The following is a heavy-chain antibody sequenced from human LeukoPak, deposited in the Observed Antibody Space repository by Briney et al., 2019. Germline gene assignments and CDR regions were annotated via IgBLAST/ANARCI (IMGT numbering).Heavy chain of an antibody. CDR3: ARRTDY. V-gene: IGHV4-4*07. D-gene: IGHD1-14*01. J-gene: IGHJ4*02. CDR1: GGSISNYY. Sequence: NPSETLSLTCTVSGGSISNYYWSWIRQPAGKGLEWIGHIYSSGSTNYNPSLKSRVTISIDTSKNQFFLKLSSVTAADTAVYYCARRTDYWGQGTLVTVSS. CDR2: IYSSGST.